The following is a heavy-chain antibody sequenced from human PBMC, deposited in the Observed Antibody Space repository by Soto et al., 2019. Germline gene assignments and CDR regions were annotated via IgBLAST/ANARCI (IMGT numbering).Heavy chain of an antibody. CDR1: GGTFSSHA. CDR3: ARGKKVPGHYGPGSQGWYGP. D-gene: IGHD3-10*01. V-gene: IGHV1-69*06. CDR2: IIPITETP. Sequence: QVQLVQSGAEVKKPGSSVRVSCKVSGGTFSSHAINWLRQAPGQGLAWMGVIIPITETPNNAEKFQGRVTITADKSTTTVYMELSSLTFDDTAVYFCARGKKVPGHYGPGSQGWYGPWGQGTLVTVSS. J-gene: IGHJ5*02.